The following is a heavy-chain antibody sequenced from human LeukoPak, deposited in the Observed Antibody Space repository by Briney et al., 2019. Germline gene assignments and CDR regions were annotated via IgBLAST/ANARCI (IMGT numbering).Heavy chain of an antibody. CDR3: ARGNAPLPFDY. CDR2: ISIDGRYI. D-gene: IGHD2-2*01. CDR1: AFPLRAYS. V-gene: IGHV3-21*01. J-gene: IGHJ4*02. Sequence: KPGGSLRLSCAASAFPLRAYSMHWVRQAPGKGLEWVSSISIDGRYIYYADSVKGRFTISSDNAKNSLYLQMNSLRAEDTAVYYCARGNAPLPFDYWGQGTLVTVFS.